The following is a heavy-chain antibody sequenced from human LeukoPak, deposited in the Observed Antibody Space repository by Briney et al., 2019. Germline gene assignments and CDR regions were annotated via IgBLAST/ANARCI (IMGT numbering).Heavy chain of an antibody. D-gene: IGHD3-10*01. CDR1: GNSISSSNCY. V-gene: IGHV4-39*01. J-gene: IGHJ4*02. CDR3: ARGVFGSFDY. CDR2: IYFSGGT. Sequence: SETLSLTCTVSGNSISSSNCYWGWIRQPPGKGLEWIGSIYFSGGTYYNASLKSRVTISVDTSKNQFSLKLSSVTAADTAVYYCARGVFGSFDYWGQGTLVTVSS.